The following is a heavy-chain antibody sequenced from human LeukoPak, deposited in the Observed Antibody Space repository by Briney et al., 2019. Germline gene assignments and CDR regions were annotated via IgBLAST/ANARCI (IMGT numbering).Heavy chain of an antibody. D-gene: IGHD2-2*01. CDR1: GFTFSNAW. J-gene: IGHJ4*02. V-gene: IGHV3-23*01. Sequence: PGGSLRLSCAASGFTFSNAWMNWVRQAPGKGLEWVSYISDSGGRTYYADSVKGRFTISRDNSKNTLYLQLNSLGAEDTAVYYCTKERVTSDGEPFDSWGPGTLVTVSS. CDR2: ISDSGGRT. CDR3: TKERVTSDGEPFDS.